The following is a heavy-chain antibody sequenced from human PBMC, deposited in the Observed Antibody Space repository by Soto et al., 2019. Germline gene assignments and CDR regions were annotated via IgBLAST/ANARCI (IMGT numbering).Heavy chain of an antibody. CDR2: IYYSGST. D-gene: IGHD3-16*02. V-gene: IGHV4-39*01. CDR3: ARNSDLPLGELSFYAFDI. Sequence: QLQLQESGPGLVKPSETLSLTCTVSGGSISSSSYYWGWIRQPPGKGLEWIGSIYYSGSTYYNPSLKSRVTISVDTSKNQFSLKLSSVTAADTAVYYCARNSDLPLGELSFYAFDIWGQGTMVTVSS. J-gene: IGHJ3*02. CDR1: GGSISSSSYY.